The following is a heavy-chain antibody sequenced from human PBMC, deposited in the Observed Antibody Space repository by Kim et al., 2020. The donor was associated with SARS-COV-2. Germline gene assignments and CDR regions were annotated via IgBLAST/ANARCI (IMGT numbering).Heavy chain of an antibody. D-gene: IGHD3-22*01. J-gene: IGHJ2*01. CDR3: GRNDSSGYTYWYFDL. CDR2: IIPIFGTA. V-gene: IGHV1-69*13. CDR1: GGTFSSYA. Sequence: SVKVSCKASGGTFSSYAISWVRQAPGQGLEWMGGIIPIFGTANYAQKFQGRVTITPDESTSTAYMELSSLRSEDTAVYYCGRNDSSGYTYWYFDLWGRGTLVTVSS.